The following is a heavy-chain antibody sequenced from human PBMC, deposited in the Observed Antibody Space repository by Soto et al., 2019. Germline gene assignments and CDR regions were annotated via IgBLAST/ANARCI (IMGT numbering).Heavy chain of an antibody. D-gene: IGHD1-7*01. Sequence: ASVKVSCKASGYTLTSYGISWVRQAPGQGLEWMGWISAYNGNTNYAQKLQGRVTMTTDTSTSTAYMELRSLRSDDTAVYYCARGTSTTLENWFDPWGQGTLVTVSS. CDR3: ARGTSTTLENWFDP. V-gene: IGHV1-18*01. CDR1: GYTLTSYG. J-gene: IGHJ5*02. CDR2: ISAYNGNT.